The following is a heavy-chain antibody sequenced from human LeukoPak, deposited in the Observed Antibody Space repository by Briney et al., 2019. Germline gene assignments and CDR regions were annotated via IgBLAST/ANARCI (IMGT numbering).Heavy chain of an antibody. V-gene: IGHV4-59*01. CDR1: VGSISSYY. CDR3: ARASVAFDP. CDR2: IYYSGST. J-gene: IGHJ5*02. Sequence: PSETLSLTCTVSVGSISSYYWSWIRHPPGKGLEWIGYIYYSGSTNYNSSLKSRVTISVDTSKNQFSLKLSSVTAADTAVYYCARASVAFDPWGQGTLVTVSS. D-gene: IGHD2-15*01.